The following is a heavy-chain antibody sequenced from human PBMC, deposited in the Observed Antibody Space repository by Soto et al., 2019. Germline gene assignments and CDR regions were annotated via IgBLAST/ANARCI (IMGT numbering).Heavy chain of an antibody. CDR1: GGSISRGGYY. CDR3: ARMNVDSYQFYYAMDV. D-gene: IGHD4-17*01. Sequence: SETLSLTCTVSGGSISRGGYYWSWIRQHPGKGLEWIGYIYYSGSTYYNPSLKSRVTISVDTSGSQVVLSMTNVDPVDTATYYCARMNVDSYQFYYAMDVWGQGTTVTVSS. CDR2: IYYSGST. J-gene: IGHJ6*02. V-gene: IGHV4-31*03.